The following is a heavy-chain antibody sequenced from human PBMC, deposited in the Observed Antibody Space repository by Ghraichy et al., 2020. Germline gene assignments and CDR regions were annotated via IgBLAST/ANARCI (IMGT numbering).Heavy chain of an antibody. CDR3: SSGDTFDI. V-gene: IGHV3-7*03. Sequence: GGSLRLSCAASGLIFSSYWMTWVRQAPGKGLEWVANINQDGREKYYVGSVKGRFTISRDNAKNSLYLQMNNLSAEDTVVYYCSSGDTFDIWGRGTMVTVSS. CDR1: GLIFSSYW. D-gene: IGHD3-10*01. CDR2: INQDGREK. J-gene: IGHJ3*02.